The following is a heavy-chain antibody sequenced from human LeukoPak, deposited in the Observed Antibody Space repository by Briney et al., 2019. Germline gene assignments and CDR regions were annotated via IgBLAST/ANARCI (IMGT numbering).Heavy chain of an antibody. V-gene: IGHV1-8*01. Sequence: ASVKVSCKASGYTFTSYDINWVRQATGQGLEWMGWMNPVSGNTGYAQKFQGRVTMTRNTSISTAYMELSSLRSEDTAVYYCARGYDSSGYPLLYNWFDPWGQGTLVTVSS. D-gene: IGHD3-22*01. CDR2: MNPVSGNT. CDR1: GYTFTSYD. J-gene: IGHJ5*02. CDR3: ARGYDSSGYPLLYNWFDP.